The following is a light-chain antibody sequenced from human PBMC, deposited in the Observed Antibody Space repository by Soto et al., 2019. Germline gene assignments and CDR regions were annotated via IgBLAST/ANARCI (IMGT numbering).Light chain of an antibody. V-gene: IGLV2-14*01. CDR2: DVT. CDR3: SSYRSGTVV. Sequence: QSALTQPASVSGSPGQSITISRTGTSSDVGGSNYVSWYQQHPGIAPKLMIYDVTNRPSGVSHRFSGSRSGNTASLTISGLQAEDEADYYCSSYRSGTVVFGGGTKLTVL. CDR1: SSDVGGSNY. J-gene: IGLJ2*01.